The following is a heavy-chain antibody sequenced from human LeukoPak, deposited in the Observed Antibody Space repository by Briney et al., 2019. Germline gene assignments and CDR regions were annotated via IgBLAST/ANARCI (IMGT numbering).Heavy chain of an antibody. CDR3: ARVDIVVVPAAEHQNYYYYYGMDV. J-gene: IGHJ6*02. Sequence: TSEALSLTCTVSGGSIRSSYYYWGWIRQPPGKGLEWIGSIYDSGSTYYNPSLKSRVTISVDTSKNQFSLKLNSVTAADTAVYYCARVDIVVVPAAEHQNYYYYYGMDVWGQGTTVTVSS. V-gene: IGHV4-39*01. CDR2: IYDSGST. CDR1: GGSIRSSYYY. D-gene: IGHD2-2*01.